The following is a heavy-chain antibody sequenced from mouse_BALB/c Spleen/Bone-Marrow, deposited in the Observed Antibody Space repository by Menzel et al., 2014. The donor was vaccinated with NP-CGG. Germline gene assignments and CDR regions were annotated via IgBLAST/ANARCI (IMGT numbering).Heavy chain of an antibody. V-gene: IGHV1-4*01. CDR3: ARGKTCFYGMDY. CDR2: INPSSGYT. Sequence: VQLQQSGAELARPGASVKMSCKASGYTFTNYTMHWVKQRPGQGLEWIGYINPSSGYTNYNQKFKDTATLTADKSSSTAYMQMSSLTSAVSAVYYCARGKTCFYGMDYWGQGPSVTVSS. CDR1: GYTFTNYT. J-gene: IGHJ4*01.